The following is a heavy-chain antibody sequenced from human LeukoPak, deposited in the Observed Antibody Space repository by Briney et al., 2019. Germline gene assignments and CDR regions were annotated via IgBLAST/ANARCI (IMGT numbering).Heavy chain of an antibody. J-gene: IGHJ5*02. CDR1: GASFSGCY. V-gene: IGHV4-34*01. Sequence: SETLSLTCAVYGASFSGCYWSWIRQPPGKGLEWIGEINHSGSTNYNPSLNSRVTISVDTSKNQFSLKLSSVTAADTAVYYCANSIYVWGSYRHNWFDPWGQGTLVTVSS. D-gene: IGHD3-16*02. CDR2: INHSGST. CDR3: ANSIYVWGSYRHNWFDP.